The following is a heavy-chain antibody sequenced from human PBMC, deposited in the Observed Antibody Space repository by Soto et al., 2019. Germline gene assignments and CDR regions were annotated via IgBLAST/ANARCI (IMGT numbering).Heavy chain of an antibody. CDR2: IFYSGTT. J-gene: IGHJ5*02. CDR3: ARSVDP. Sequence: SETLSLTCTVSGGSIISGGYYWSWIRQHPGKGLEWIGYIFYSGTTYYNPSLKSRVTISVDTSKIQFSLKLSSVTAADTAVYYCARSVDPWGQGTLVTVSS. V-gene: IGHV4-31*03. CDR1: GGSIISGGYY.